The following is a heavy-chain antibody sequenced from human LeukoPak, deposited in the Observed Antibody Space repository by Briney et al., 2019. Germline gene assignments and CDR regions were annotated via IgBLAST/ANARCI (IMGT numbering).Heavy chain of an antibody. CDR1: GFTFSSYW. J-gene: IGHJ4*02. Sequence: GGSLRLSCAASGFTFSSYWMHWVRQASGKGLVWVSRINSDGSSTSYADSVKGRFTTSRDNAKNTLYLQINSLRAEDTAVYYCARGSGHYYGSGSYYNGFDYWGQGTLVTVSS. CDR3: ARGSGHYYGSGSYYNGFDY. CDR2: INSDGSST. V-gene: IGHV3-74*01. D-gene: IGHD3-10*01.